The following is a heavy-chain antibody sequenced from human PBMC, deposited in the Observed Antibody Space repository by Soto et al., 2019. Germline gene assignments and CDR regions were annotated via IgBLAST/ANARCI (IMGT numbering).Heavy chain of an antibody. Sequence: GGSLRLSCAASGFTFSSYGMHWVRQAPGKGLEWVAVIWYDGSNKYYADSVKGRFTISRDNSKNTLYLQMNSLRAEDTAVYYCARDHDFLSGYYTHYYYYGMDVWGQGTTVTVSS. CDR3: ARDHDFLSGYYTHYYYYGMDV. CDR2: IWYDGSNK. J-gene: IGHJ6*02. D-gene: IGHD3-3*01. CDR1: GFTFSSYG. V-gene: IGHV3-33*01.